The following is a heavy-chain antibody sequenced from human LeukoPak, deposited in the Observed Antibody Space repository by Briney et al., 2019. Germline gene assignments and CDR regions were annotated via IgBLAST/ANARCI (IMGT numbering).Heavy chain of an antibody. CDR2: IYTSGST. J-gene: IGHJ4*02. CDR3: ARRSYYYDSSGYYYLPFDY. CDR1: GGSISSYY. Sequence: SETLSLTCTVSGGSISSYYWSWIRQPAGKGLEWTGRIYTSGSTNYNPSLKSRVTMSVDTSKNQFSLKLSSVTAADTAVYYCARRSYYYDSSGYYYLPFDYWGQGTLVTVSS. V-gene: IGHV4-4*07. D-gene: IGHD3-22*01.